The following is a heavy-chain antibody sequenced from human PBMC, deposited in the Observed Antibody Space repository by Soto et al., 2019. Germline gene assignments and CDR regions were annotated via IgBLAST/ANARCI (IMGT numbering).Heavy chain of an antibody. V-gene: IGHV5-10-1*01. CDR3: ARHTSWDSYYYGMDV. CDR2: IDPSDSYT. CDR1: GYSFTSYW. Sequence: PGESLKISCKGSGYSFTSYWISWVRQMPGKGLEWMGRIDPSDSYTNYSPSFQGHVTISADKSISTAYLQWSSLKASDTAMHYCARHTSWDSYYYGMDVWGQGTTVTVSS. D-gene: IGHD1-26*01. J-gene: IGHJ6*02.